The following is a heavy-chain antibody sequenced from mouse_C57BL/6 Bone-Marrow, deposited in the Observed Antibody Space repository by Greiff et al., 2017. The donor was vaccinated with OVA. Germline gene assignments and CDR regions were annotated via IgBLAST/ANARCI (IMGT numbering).Heavy chain of an antibody. D-gene: IGHD1-1*01. J-gene: IGHJ4*01. Sequence: EVQLQQSGPELVKPGASVKISCKASGYTFTDYYMNWVKQSHGKSLEWIGDINPNNGGTSYNQKFKGKATLTVDKSSSTAYIELRSLTSEDSAVYYCARDTTVVAPYYYAMDYWGQGTSVTVSS. CDR2: INPNNGGT. V-gene: IGHV1-26*01. CDR3: ARDTTVVAPYYYAMDY. CDR1: GYTFTDYY.